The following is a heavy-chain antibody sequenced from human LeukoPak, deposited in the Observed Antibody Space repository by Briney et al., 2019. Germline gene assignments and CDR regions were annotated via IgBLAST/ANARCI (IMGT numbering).Heavy chain of an antibody. CDR2: INPNSGGT. Sequence: ASVKVSCKASGYTFTDQWIHWVRQAPGQGLECLGWINPNSGGTNYAQKFGGRIAMTTDTSINTGYMEMTRLTSDDTAVYYCERADSSLRLYHFDYWGQGTLVTVSS. CDR3: ERADSSLRLYHFDY. J-gene: IGHJ4*02. CDR1: GYTFTDQW. D-gene: IGHD6-13*01. V-gene: IGHV1-2*02.